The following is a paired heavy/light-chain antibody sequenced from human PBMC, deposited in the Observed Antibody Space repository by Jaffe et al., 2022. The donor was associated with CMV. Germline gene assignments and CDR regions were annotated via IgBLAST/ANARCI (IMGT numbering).Heavy chain of an antibody. J-gene: IGHJ3*02. CDR3: ARDYYITTTYYYRAFDI. CDR1: GYTFTSSY. CDR2: INPSGGST. Sequence: QVQLVQSGAEVKKPGASVKLSCKASGYTFTSSYIHWVRQAPGQGLEWMGIINPSGGSTTYTQKFLDRVTMTRDTSTSTVYMELSSLRSEDTAVYYCARDYYITTTYYYRAFDIWGQGTTVTVSS. V-gene: IGHV1-46*01. D-gene: IGHD3-22*01.
Light chain of an antibody. CDR3: SSYTSITTRV. Sequence: QSALTQPASVSGSPGQSITISCTGTSSDVGGYNSVSWYQQHPGKAPKLMIYDLINRPSGVSNRFSGSKSGNTASLTISGLQTEDEADYYCSSYTSITTRVFGTGTKVTVL. V-gene: IGLV2-14*03. CDR2: DLI. CDR1: SSDVGGYNS. J-gene: IGLJ1*01.